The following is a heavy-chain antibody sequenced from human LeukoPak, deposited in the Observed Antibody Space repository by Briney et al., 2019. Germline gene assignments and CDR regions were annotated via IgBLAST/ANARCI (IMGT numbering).Heavy chain of an antibody. CDR3: ARVPSGFGELLEHYFDY. J-gene: IGHJ4*02. V-gene: IGHV4-30-4*01. D-gene: IGHD3-10*01. Sequence: SSETLSLTCTVPGGSISSADYYWSWIRQSPGKGLEWIGYIYYSGSTYYNPSLKSRLTISVDTSNNQFSLKLSSVTAADTAVYYCARVPSGFGELLEHYFDYWGQGTLVTVSS. CDR1: GGSISSADYY. CDR2: IYYSGST.